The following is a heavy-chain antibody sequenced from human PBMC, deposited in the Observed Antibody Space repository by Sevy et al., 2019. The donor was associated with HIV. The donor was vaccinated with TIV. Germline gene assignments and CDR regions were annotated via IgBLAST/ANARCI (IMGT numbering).Heavy chain of an antibody. CDR3: ARYSARSGYSYGYDY. CDR2: INPNSGGT. V-gene: IGHV1-2*02. D-gene: IGHD5-18*01. CDR1: GYTFTGYY. J-gene: IGHJ4*02. Sequence: ASVKVSCKASGYTFTGYYMHWVRQAPGQGLEWMGWINPNSGGTNYAQTFQGRVTMTRDTSTSTAYMELSRLRSDDTAVYYCARYSARSGYSYGYDYWGQGTLVTVSS.